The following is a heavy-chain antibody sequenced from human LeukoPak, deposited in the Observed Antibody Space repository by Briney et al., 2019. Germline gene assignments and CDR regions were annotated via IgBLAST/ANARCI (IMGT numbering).Heavy chain of an antibody. V-gene: IGHV1-18*01. CDR2: ISAYNGNT. Sequence: GASVTVSCTASGYTFTSYGISWVRQAPGQGLEWMGWISAYNGNTNYAQKLQGRVTMTTDTSTSTAYMELRSLRSDDTAVYYCARAHYYYDSSGYPDYWGQGTLVTVSS. D-gene: IGHD3-22*01. CDR1: GYTFTSYG. J-gene: IGHJ4*02. CDR3: ARAHYYYDSSGYPDY.